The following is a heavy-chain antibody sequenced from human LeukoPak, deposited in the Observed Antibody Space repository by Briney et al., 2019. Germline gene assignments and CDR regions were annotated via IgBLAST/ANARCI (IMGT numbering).Heavy chain of an antibody. J-gene: IGHJ4*02. D-gene: IGHD3-16*01. CDR2: IKQDGSEK. CDR1: GFTFSNYW. Sequence: GGSLRLSCAASGFTFSNYWMTWVRQAPGKGLEWVANIKQDGSEKYYVDSVKGRFTISRDNAKNSLYLQMNSLRVEDTAVYYCARAVSGIIMTYNYWGQGTLVTVSS. CDR3: ARAVSGIIMTYNY. V-gene: IGHV3-7*01.